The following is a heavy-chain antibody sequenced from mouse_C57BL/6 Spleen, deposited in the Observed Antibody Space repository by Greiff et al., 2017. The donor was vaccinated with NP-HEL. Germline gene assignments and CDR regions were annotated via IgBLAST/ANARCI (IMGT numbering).Heavy chain of an antibody. CDR1: GFTFSDYG. V-gene: IGHV5-17*01. Sequence: EVHLVESGGGLVKPGGSLKLSCAASGFTFSDYGMHWVRQAPEKGLEWVAYISSGSSTIYYADTVTGRFTISRDNAKNTLFLQMTSLRSEDTAMYYCARGGYYAMDYWGQGTSVTVSS. CDR3: ARGGYYAMDY. CDR2: ISSGSSTI. J-gene: IGHJ4*01.